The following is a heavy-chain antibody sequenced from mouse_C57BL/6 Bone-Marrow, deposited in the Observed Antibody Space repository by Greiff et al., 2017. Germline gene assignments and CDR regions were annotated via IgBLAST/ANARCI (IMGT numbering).Heavy chain of an antibody. D-gene: IGHD2-5*01. J-gene: IGHJ1*03. Sequence: QVQLQQPGAELVKPGASVKMSCKASGYTFTSYWITWVKQRPGQGLEWIGDIYPGSGSTNYNEKFKSKATLIVDTSSSTAYMQLSSLTSEDFAVYYCARPYYSNYWYFDVWGTGTTVTVSS. CDR3: ARPYYSNYWYFDV. V-gene: IGHV1-55*01. CDR2: IYPGSGST. CDR1: GYTFTSYW.